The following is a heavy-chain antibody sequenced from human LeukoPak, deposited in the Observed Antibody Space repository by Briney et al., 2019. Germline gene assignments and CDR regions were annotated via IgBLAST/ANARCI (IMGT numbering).Heavy chain of an antibody. Sequence: ASVKVSFKASGYTFTSYDINWVRQATGQGLEWMGWMNPNSGNTGYAQKFQGRVTMARNTSISTAYMELSSLRSEDTAVYYCARLISQIYDFWSGYYYYMDVWGKGTTVTVSS. V-gene: IGHV1-8*01. J-gene: IGHJ6*03. CDR3: ARLISQIYDFWSGYYYYMDV. D-gene: IGHD3-3*01. CDR1: GYTFTSYD. CDR2: MNPNSGNT.